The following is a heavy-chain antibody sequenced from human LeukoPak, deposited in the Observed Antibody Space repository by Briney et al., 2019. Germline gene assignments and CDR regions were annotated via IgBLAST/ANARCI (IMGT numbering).Heavy chain of an antibody. Sequence: KPSETLSLTCTVSGGSISSSSYYWGWIRQPPGKGLEWIGSIYYSGSTYYNPSLKSRVTISVDTSKNLFSLKLSSVTAADTAVYYCANIGIQLWLSDYWGQGTLVTVSS. D-gene: IGHD5-18*01. J-gene: IGHJ4*02. CDR3: ANIGIQLWLSDY. V-gene: IGHV4-39*01. CDR2: IYYSGST. CDR1: GGSISSSSYY.